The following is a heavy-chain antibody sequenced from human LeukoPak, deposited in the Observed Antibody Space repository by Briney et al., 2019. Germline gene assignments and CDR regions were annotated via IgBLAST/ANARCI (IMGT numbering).Heavy chain of an antibody. CDR1: GFTFSSYA. V-gene: IGHV3-30-3*01. D-gene: IGHD2-15*01. CDR2: ISYDESNK. J-gene: IGHJ4*02. CDR3: AMEQRKYSAGFTIDY. Sequence: GGSLRLSCAASGFTFSSYAMHWVRQAPGKGLEWVAVISYDESNKYYADSVKGRFTISRDNSKNTLYLQMNSLRAEDTAVYYCAMEQRKYSAGFTIDYWGQGTLVTVSS.